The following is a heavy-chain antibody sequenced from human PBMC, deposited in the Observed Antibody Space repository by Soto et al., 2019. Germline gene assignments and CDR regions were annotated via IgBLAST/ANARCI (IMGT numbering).Heavy chain of an antibody. CDR1: GYIFTDFS. CDR2: IGTYSGRS. CDR3: ARRHGDPSSAAGFDY. Sequence: QIQLVQSGAEVQRPGASVKVSCKASGYIFTDFSISWVRQAPGQGLEWIGWIGTYSGRSDSAQKVRGRLTMTTDTSTTTDYMDLRSLRFDDTAVYYCARRHGDPSSAAGFDYWGQGTLVSVSS. D-gene: IGHD2-15*01. J-gene: IGHJ4*02. V-gene: IGHV1-18*01.